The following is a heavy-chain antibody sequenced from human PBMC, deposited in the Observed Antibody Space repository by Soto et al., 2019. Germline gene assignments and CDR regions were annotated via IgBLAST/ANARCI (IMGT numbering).Heavy chain of an antibody. CDR1: GGTFSSYA. CDR2: IIPIFGTA. Sequence: QVQLVQSGAEVKKPGSSVKVSCKASGGTFSSYAISWVRQAPGQGLEWMGGIIPIFGTANYAQKFQGRVTITADKSXSTAYMELSSLRSEDTAVXXXAXXXXXXXXXYGRGYYYYXMDVWGQGTTVTX. CDR3: AXXXXXXXXXYGRGYYYYXMDV. J-gene: IGHJ6*02. D-gene: IGHD2-2*01. V-gene: IGHV1-69*06.